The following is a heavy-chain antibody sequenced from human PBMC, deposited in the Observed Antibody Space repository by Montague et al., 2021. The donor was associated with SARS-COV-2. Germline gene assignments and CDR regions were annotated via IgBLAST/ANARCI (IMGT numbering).Heavy chain of an antibody. CDR1: GGSISSSSYY. J-gene: IGHJ5*02. V-gene: IGHV4-39*01. CDR3: ARHVLRFVACTYNWFDP. CDR2: IYYSGST. Sequence: SETLSLTCTVSGGSISSSSYYWGWIRQPPGKGLEWIGSIYYSGSTYYNPSLKSRVTISVDTSKNQFSLKLSSVTAADTAVYYCARHVLRFVACTYNWFDPWGQGTLVTVSS. D-gene: IGHD3-10*01.